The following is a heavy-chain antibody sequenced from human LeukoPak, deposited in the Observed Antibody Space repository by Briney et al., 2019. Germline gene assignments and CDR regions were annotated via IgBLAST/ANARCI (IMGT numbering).Heavy chain of an antibody. V-gene: IGHV4-59*01. Sequence: SETLSLTCTVSGVSINNYYWSWIRQPPGKGLEWIGYIYYNGNTNNNPSLKSRVTISIDTSKTQLSLNLRSMTAADTAVYYCARVAGYCAGPTCYAFYFDYWGQGTLVTVSS. J-gene: IGHJ4*02. D-gene: IGHD2-2*01. CDR1: GVSINNYY. CDR3: ARVAGYCAGPTCYAFYFDY. CDR2: IYYNGNT.